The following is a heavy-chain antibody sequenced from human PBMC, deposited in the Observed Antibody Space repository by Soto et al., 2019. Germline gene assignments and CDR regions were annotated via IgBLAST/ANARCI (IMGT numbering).Heavy chain of an antibody. CDR2: ILNSGSP. Sequence: TLSRTCAFSGASIQNGGYLGSWIRQSPGKGLEWIGHILNSGSPYNNPSLGSRVTISADTSMNQFSLALTSVTAADTAMYYCAKGPTAEKVASWGQGILVTVS. CDR1: GASIQNGGYL. CDR3: AKGPTAEKVAS. V-gene: IGHV4-30-4*01. J-gene: IGHJ4*02.